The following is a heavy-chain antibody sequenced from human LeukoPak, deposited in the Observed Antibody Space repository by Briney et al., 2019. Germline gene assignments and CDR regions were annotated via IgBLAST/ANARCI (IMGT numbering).Heavy chain of an antibody. CDR1: GFTFSSYA. CDR3: ARDAAVAGTSHFDY. J-gene: IGHJ4*02. Sequence: GGSLRLSCAASGFTFSSYAMHWVRQAPGKGLEWVAVISYDGSNKYYADSVKGRFTISRDNSKNTLYLQMNSLRAEGTAVYYCARDAAVAGTSHFDYWGQGTLVTVSS. CDR2: ISYDGSNK. V-gene: IGHV3-30*04. D-gene: IGHD6-19*01.